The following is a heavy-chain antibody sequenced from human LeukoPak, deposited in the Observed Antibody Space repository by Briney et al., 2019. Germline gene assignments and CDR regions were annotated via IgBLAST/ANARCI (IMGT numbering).Heavy chain of an antibody. Sequence: GGSLRLSCAASGFTVSSNYMSWVRHAPGKGLEWVSVIYSGGSTYYADSVKGRFTISRDKSNNTVSLQMNSLRAEDTAVYYCARDLASGWPNYFDYWGQGTLVTVSS. CDR3: ARDLASGWPNYFDY. CDR2: IYSGGST. V-gene: IGHV3-53*01. CDR1: GFTVSSNY. J-gene: IGHJ4*02. D-gene: IGHD6-19*01.